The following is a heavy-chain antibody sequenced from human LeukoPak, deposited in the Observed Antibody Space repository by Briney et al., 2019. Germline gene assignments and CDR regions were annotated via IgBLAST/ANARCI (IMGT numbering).Heavy chain of an antibody. Sequence: SETLSLTCTVSGGSISSGSYYWSWIRQPAGKGLEWIGRIYTSGSTNYNPSLKSRVTISVDTSKNQLSLKLSSVTAADTAVYYCVREWSYPSYFDYWGQGTLVTVSS. CDR2: IYTSGST. CDR1: GGSISSGSYY. D-gene: IGHD2-15*01. CDR3: VREWSYPSYFDY. J-gene: IGHJ4*02. V-gene: IGHV4-61*02.